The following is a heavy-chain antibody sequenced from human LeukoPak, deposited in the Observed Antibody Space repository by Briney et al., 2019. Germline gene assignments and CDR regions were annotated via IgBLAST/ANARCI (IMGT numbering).Heavy chain of an antibody. J-gene: IGHJ1*01. CDR3: ARELERYFQD. V-gene: IGHV3-30-3*01. D-gene: IGHD5-24*01. CDR2: IPYDGSNK. CDR1: GFTFSSYA. Sequence: PGGSLRLSCAASGFTFSSYAMHWVRQAPGKGLEWVAVIPYDGSNKYYADSVKGRFTISRDNSKNTLYLQMNSLRVEDTAVYYCARELERYFQDWGQGTLVTVSS.